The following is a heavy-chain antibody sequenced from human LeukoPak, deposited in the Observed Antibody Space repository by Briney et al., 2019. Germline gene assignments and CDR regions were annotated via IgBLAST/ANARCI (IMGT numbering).Heavy chain of an antibody. J-gene: IGHJ6*02. CDR2: INPSGGST. V-gene: IGHV1-46*01. CDR3: ARDSVAGTPDDYYYYYGMDV. D-gene: IGHD6-19*01. CDR1: GYTFTSYY. Sequence: ASVKVSCKASGYTFTSYYMHWVRQAPGQGLEWMGIINPSGGSTSYAQKFQGRVTMTRDTSTSTVYMELRSLRSEDTAVYYCARDSVAGTPDDYYYYYGMDVWGQGTTVTVSS.